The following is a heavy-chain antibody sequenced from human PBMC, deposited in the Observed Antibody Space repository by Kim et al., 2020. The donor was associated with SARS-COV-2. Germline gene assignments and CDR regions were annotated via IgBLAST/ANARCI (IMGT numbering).Heavy chain of an antibody. J-gene: IGHJ4*02. Sequence: SETLSLTCAVYGGSFSGYYWSWIRQPPGKGLEWIGEINHSGRTNYNPSLKSRVTISVDTSKNQFSLKLTSVTAADTAVYYCARSLSTTSGWGSHYCDLWGQGTLVAVSS. V-gene: IGHV4-34*01. D-gene: IGHD3-10*01. CDR1: GGSFSGYY. CDR2: INHSGRT. CDR3: ARSLSTTSGWGSHYCDL.